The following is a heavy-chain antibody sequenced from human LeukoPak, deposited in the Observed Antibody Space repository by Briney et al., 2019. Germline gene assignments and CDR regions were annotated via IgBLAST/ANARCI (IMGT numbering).Heavy chain of an antibody. D-gene: IGHD4-11*01. V-gene: IGHV4-39*01. CDR2: IYYSGST. J-gene: IGHJ4*02. Sequence: SETLSLTCTVSGGSITSSNYYWGWIRQPPGKGLEWIGNIYYSGSTYYNPSLKSRVTISVDTSKNQFSLKVSSVTAADTAVYYCASVRSNYASIDYWGQGTLVTVSS. CDR3: ASVRSNYASIDY. CDR1: GGSITSSNYY.